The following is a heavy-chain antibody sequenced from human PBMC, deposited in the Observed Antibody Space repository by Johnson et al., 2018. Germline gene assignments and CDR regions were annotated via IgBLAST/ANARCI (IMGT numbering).Heavy chain of an antibody. V-gene: IGHV3-15*07. D-gene: IGHD6-13*01. J-gene: IGHJ5*02. CDR1: RFPFINAW. CDR3: TRVLGGSSWSLDR. CDR2: IKSKLDGETT. Sequence: VQLVQSGGGLVKPGGSLRLSCAASRFPFINAWMNWVRQAPGKGPEWVGRIKSKLDGETTDYAAPVKGRFINSSDDSKNTLYLLMNSLKVEDTAVYYRTRVLGGSSWSLDRWGPGIPVTVSS.